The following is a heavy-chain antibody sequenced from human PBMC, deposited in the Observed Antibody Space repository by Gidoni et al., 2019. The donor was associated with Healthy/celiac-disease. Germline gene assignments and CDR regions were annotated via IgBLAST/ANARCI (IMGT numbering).Heavy chain of an antibody. D-gene: IGHD3-22*01. J-gene: IGHJ4*02. V-gene: IGHV4-34*01. CDR1: GPSFSGYY. CDR3: ARGRYHDSSGFPY. Sequence: QVQLQQWGAGLSKPSETLSLTCAMSGPSFSGYYWSWIRQSPGRGLEWIAEITHTGSTNYKPSLRSRVTISVDASKNQFSLQLRSVTAADTAVYYCARGRYHDSSGFPYWGQGTLVTVSS. CDR2: ITHTGST.